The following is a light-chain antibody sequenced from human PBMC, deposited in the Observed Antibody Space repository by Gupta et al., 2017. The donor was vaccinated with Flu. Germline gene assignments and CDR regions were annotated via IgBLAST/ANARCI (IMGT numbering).Light chain of an antibody. CDR1: SNDVGGSNR. V-gene: IGLV2-11*01. CDR3: SSYAGRVTWV. J-gene: IGLJ1*01. CDR2: DVT. Sequence: QSAPTQPRSVSGSPGQSATISCTGTSNDVGGSNRVSWYEQRPGKAPKLILYDVTERPSRVPDRFSGSKSGNTASLTISGLKADDEADYYCSSYAGRVTWVFGTGTTVTVL.